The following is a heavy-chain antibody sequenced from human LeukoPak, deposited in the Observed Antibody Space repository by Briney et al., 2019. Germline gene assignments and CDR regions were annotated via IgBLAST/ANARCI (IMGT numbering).Heavy chain of an antibody. CDR1: GGSFSGYY. V-gene: IGHV4-34*01. D-gene: IGHD6-13*01. CDR2: INHSGST. CDR3: ARTTEAHSWRTRYYDYYMDV. J-gene: IGHJ6*03. Sequence: SETLSLTCAVYGGSFSGYYWSWIRQPPGKGLEWIGEINHSGSTNYNPSLKSRVTISVDTSKNQFSLKLSSVTAADTAVYYCARTTEAHSWRTRYYDYYMDVWGKGTTITVSS.